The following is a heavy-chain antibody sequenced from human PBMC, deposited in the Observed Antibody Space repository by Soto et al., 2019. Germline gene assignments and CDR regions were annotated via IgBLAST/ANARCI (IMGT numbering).Heavy chain of an antibody. J-gene: IGHJ4*01. CDR3: ARHPNIPTPASTPHFDY. CDR1: GGSITNDY. D-gene: IGHD2-15*01. V-gene: IGHV4-59*08. CDR2: ISHSGNT. Sequence: QVQLQESGPGLVKPSETLSLICTVSGGSITNDYWSWIRQPPGKGLEWVGYISHSGNTDYNPSLKSRVTMSIDTSKKQFSLRLSSVTTADTAVYYCARHPNIPTPASTPHFDYWGQGTLVTVSS.